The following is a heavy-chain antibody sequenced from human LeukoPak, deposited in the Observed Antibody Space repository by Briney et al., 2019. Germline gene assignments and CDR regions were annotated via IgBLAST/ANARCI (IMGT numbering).Heavy chain of an antibody. CDR1: GFTFSSYS. D-gene: IGHD1-1*01. J-gene: IGHJ4*02. CDR2: ISSSGSTI. Sequence: GGSLRLSCAASGFTFSSYSMNWIRQAPGKGLEWVSYISSSGSTIYYTDSVKGRFTISRDNAKNSLYLQMNSLRAEDTAVYYCARGVWNDEGLDSWGQGTLVIVSS. V-gene: IGHV3-48*04. CDR3: ARGVWNDEGLDS.